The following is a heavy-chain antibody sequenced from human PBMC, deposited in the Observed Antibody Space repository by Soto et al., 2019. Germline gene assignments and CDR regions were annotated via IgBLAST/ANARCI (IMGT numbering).Heavy chain of an antibody. Sequence: PGESLKISCKGSGYSFTSYWISWVRQMPGKGLEWMGRIDPSDSYTNYSPSFQGHVTISADKSISTAYLQWSSLKASDTAMYYCARVYVPAAPNDAFDIWGQGTMVTVS. V-gene: IGHV5-10-1*01. CDR1: GYSFTSYW. CDR3: ARVYVPAAPNDAFDI. D-gene: IGHD2-2*01. CDR2: IDPSDSYT. J-gene: IGHJ3*02.